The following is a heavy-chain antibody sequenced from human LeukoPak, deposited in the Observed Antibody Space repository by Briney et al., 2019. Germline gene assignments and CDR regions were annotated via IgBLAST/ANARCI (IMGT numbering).Heavy chain of an antibody. V-gene: IGHV1-2*04. J-gene: IGHJ4*02. CDR3: ARGDSTYYYGSGSRYYFDY. D-gene: IGHD3-10*01. CDR1: GYTFTGYY. CDR2: INPNSGGT. Sequence: GASVKVSCKAPGYTFTGYYMHLVRQAPGQGLEWMGWINPNSGGTNYAQKVQGWVTMTRDTSISTAYMGLSRLRSDDTAVYCCARGDSTYYYGSGSRYYFDYWGQGTLVTVSS.